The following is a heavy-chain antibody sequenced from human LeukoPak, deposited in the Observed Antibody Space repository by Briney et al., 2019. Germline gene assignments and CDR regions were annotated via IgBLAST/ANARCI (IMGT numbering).Heavy chain of an antibody. CDR1: GFTFSSYG. J-gene: IGHJ4*02. CDR2: ISSSGSTI. Sequence: GGSLRLSCAASGFTFSSYGMNWVRQAPGKGLEWVSYISSSGSTIYYADSVKGRFTISRDNAKNSLYLQMNSLRAEDTAVYYCARRRGRIAFDFDYWGQGTLVTVSS. V-gene: IGHV3-48*03. CDR3: ARRRGRIAFDFDY. D-gene: IGHD3-16*02.